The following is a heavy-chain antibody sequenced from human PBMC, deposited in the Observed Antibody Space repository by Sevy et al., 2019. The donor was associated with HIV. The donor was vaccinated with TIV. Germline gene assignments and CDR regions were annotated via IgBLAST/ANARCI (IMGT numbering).Heavy chain of an antibody. J-gene: IGHJ4*02. CDR3: SGRATTSTSGGGAY. CDR2: INQDGSEK. Sequence: GGSLRLSCATSGFTFSIYWMNWVRQTPGKGLEWVANINQDGSEKYYVDSVKGRFTISRDNAKNSVYLQMNSLRAEDTAVYYCSGRATTSTSGGGAYWGQGTLVTVSS. CDR1: GFTFSIYW. V-gene: IGHV3-7*01. D-gene: IGHD3-16*01.